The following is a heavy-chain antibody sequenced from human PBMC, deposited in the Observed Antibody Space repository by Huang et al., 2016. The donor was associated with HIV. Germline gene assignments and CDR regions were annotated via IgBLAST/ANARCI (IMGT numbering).Heavy chain of an antibody. CDR2: IYYCGST. Sequence: QVQLRESGPGLVKPSETLSLLCIVSGGSISSHHWGWMRQSPGKGLEWIGHIYYCGSTNYNPSRESRLTISLDTSKNEFSLKLSSVTAADTAIYYCARATSYFYDSDGYYFDYWGQGTLVTVSS. CDR3: ARATSYFYDSDGYYFDY. V-gene: IGHV4-59*11. J-gene: IGHJ4*02. CDR1: GGSISSHH. D-gene: IGHD3-9*01.